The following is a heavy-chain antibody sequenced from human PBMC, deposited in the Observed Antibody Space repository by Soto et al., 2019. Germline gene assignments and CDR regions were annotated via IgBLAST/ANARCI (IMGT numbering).Heavy chain of an antibody. D-gene: IGHD1-26*01. CDR2: TYYRSKWYD. Sequence: SQTLSLTCAISGDSVSSNSAAWHWFRQSPSRGLEWLGRTYYRSKWYDDYAISVKSRITINPDTSKNQFSLQLISVTPEDTAVYYCVRDKIVGGMYLFDYWGQGTLVTVSS. J-gene: IGHJ4*02. V-gene: IGHV6-1*01. CDR1: GDSVSSNSAA. CDR3: VRDKIVGGMYLFDY.